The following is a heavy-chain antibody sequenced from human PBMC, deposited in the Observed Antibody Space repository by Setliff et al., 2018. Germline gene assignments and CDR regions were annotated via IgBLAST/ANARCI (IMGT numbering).Heavy chain of an antibody. CDR1: GASISSDGYY. J-gene: IGHJ2*01. Sequence: SETLSLTCIVSGASISSDGYYWSWIRQQPGKGLEWIGYIYYNGNTYYNPSLKSRVTISLDTSKNQFSLELSSVTAADTAVYYCARSRTIAVKGGVFAVWGRGTLVTVSS. D-gene: IGHD6-19*01. CDR3: ARSRTIAVKGGVFAV. CDR2: IYYNGNT. V-gene: IGHV4-31*03.